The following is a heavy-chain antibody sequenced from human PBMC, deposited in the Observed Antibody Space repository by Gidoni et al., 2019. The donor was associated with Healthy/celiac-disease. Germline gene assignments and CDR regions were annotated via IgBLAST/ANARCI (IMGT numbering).Heavy chain of an antibody. CDR2: IKQDGSEK. J-gene: IGHJ1*01. D-gene: IGHD2-15*01. CDR3: ARVAGYCSGGSCYSLYFQH. CDR1: GFTFSSYW. Sequence: EVQLVESGGGLVQPGGSLRLSCAASGFTFSSYWMSRVRQAPGKGREWVANIKQDGSEKYYVDSVKGRFTISRDNAKNSLYLQMNSLRAEDTAVYYCARVAGYCSGGSCYSLYFQHWGQGTLVTVSS. V-gene: IGHV3-7*01.